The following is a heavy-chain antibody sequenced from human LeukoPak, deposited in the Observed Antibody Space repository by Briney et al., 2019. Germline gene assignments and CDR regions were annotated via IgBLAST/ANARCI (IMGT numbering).Heavy chain of an antibody. CDR1: GFTVSSNY. CDR2: IYSGGST. J-gene: IGHJ6*02. CDR3: ARGSSSYNYYYYGMDV. Sequence: PGGSLRLSCAASGFTVSSNYMSWVRQAPGKGLEWVSVIYSGGSTYYADSVKGRFTISRDSSKNTLYLQMNSLRAEDTAVYYCARGSSSYNYYYYGMDVWGQGTTVTVFS. V-gene: IGHV3-66*01. D-gene: IGHD6-6*01.